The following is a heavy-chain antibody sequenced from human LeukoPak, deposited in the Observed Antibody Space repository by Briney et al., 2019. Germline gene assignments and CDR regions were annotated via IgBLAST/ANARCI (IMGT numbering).Heavy chain of an antibody. CDR2: INPSGGCT. D-gene: IGHD3-16*02. J-gene: IGHJ4*02. Sequence: ASVTVSFKASGYTFTSYYRHWVRRAPGQGLEWMGVINPSGGCTTYPQTFKASVPTTRATSTNTVYVELSSLRSEDPAVYYCARGNYDYIWGSYRFDYWGQGTLVTVSS. CDR3: ARGNYDYIWGSYRFDY. V-gene: IGHV1-46*01. CDR1: GYTFTSYY.